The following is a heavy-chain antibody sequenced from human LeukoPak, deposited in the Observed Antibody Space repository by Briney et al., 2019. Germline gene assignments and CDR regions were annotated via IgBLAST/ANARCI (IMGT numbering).Heavy chain of an antibody. CDR1: GYSFTSYW. Sequence: GESLKISCKGSGYSFTSYWIGWVRQMPGKGLEWMGIIYPGDSDTRYSPSFQGQVTFPADKSIITAYLQWSSLKASDTAMYYCARQTTQMDIVVVPAAWDYWGQGTLVTVSS. CDR3: ARQTTQMDIVVVPAAWDY. CDR2: IYPGDSDT. D-gene: IGHD2-2*03. J-gene: IGHJ4*02. V-gene: IGHV5-51*01.